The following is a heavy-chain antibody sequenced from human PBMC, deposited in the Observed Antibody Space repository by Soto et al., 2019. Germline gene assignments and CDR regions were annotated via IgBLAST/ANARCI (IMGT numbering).Heavy chain of an antibody. CDR3: TRRQQTHYYYGMDV. CDR1: GFTFGGSA. Sequence: GWSLGLSCAASGFTFGGSAMHWVRQATGKGLEWVGRVRSKANSYATAYAASVKGRFTISRDDSKNTAYLQMNSLKTEDTAAYYCTRRQQTHYYYGMDVWGQGTTVTVSS. CDR2: VRSKANSYAT. J-gene: IGHJ6*02. V-gene: IGHV3-73*01. D-gene: IGHD6-13*01.